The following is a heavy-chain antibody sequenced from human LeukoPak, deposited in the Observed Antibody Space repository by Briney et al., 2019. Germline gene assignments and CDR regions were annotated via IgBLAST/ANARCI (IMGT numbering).Heavy chain of an antibody. Sequence: QAGGSLRLSCAASGFTFDDYAMHWVRQAPGKGLEWVSGISWNSGSIGYADSVKGRFTISRDNAKNSLFLQMNSLRAEDTALYYCAKGDDYGGNSYFDFWGQGTLVTVSS. D-gene: IGHD4-23*01. V-gene: IGHV3-9*01. CDR3: AKGDDYGGNSYFDF. CDR2: ISWNSGSI. CDR1: GFTFDDYA. J-gene: IGHJ4*02.